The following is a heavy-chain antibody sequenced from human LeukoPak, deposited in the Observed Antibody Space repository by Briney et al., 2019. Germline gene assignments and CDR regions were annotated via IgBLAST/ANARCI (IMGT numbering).Heavy chain of an antibody. J-gene: IGHJ4*02. D-gene: IGHD3-22*01. CDR1: GFTFSSYA. CDR3: AKDYYYDSSGYYYPIDY. Sequence: GGSLRLSCAASGFTFSSYAMSWVRQAPGKGLEWVSAISGSGGSTYYADSVKGRFTISRDNSKNALYLQMNSLRAEDTAVYYCAKDYYYDSSGYYYPIDYWGQGTLVTVSS. V-gene: IGHV3-23*01. CDR2: ISGSGGST.